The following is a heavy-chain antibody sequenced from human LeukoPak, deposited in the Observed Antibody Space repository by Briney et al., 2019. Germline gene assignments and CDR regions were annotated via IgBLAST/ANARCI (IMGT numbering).Heavy chain of an antibody. V-gene: IGHV4-4*07. CDR1: GVSISSYY. J-gene: IGHJ6*03. Sequence: SETLSLTCTVSGVSISSYYWSWIRQPAGKGLEWIGRLYTSGSTNYNPSLKSRVTISVDKSKNQFSLKLSSVTAADTAVYYCARNPGEGYYYRDVWGKGTTVTVSS. CDR2: LYTSGST. CDR3: ARNPGEGYYYRDV. D-gene: IGHD3-16*01.